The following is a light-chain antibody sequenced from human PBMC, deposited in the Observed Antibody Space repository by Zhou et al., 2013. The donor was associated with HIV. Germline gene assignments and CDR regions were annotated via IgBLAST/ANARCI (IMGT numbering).Light chain of an antibody. V-gene: IGKV3-11*01. J-gene: IGKJ2*01. Sequence: EIVLTQSPVTLSLSPGERATLSCRASQSLSSYLAWYQQKPGQAPRLLIHDATNRATAIPARFSGGGSGTDFTLTISSLEPDDFAVYYCQQRANWYTFGQGTKLEMK. CDR1: QSLSSY. CDR3: QQRANWYT. CDR2: DAT.